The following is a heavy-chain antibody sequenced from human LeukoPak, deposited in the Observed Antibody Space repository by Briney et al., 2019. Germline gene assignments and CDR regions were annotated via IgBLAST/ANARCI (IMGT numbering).Heavy chain of an antibody. CDR1: GFTFSSYA. V-gene: IGHV3-30*04. CDR2: ISYDGSNK. D-gene: IGHD5-24*01. Sequence: PGRSLRLSCAASGFTFSSYAMHWVRQAPGKGLEWVAVISYDGSNKYYADSVKGRFTISRDNSKNTLYLQMNSLRAEGTAVYYCAGRGGRWLQPAVELNIDYWGQGTLVTVSS. CDR3: AGRGGRWLQPAVELNIDY. J-gene: IGHJ4*02.